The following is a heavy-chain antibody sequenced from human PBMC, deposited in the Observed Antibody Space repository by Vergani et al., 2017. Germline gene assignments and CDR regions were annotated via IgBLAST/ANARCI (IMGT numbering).Heavy chain of an antibody. Sequence: QVQLVQSGAEVKKPGASVKVSCKASGYTFTSYGISWVRQAPGQGLEWMGWISAYNGNTNYAQKLQGRVTMTTDTSTSTAYMELRSLRSDDTAVYYCARDSSGWYDYYYYYYYMDVWGKGTTVTVSS. CDR2: ISAYNGNT. CDR1: GYTFTSYG. J-gene: IGHJ6*03. CDR3: ARDSSGWYDYYYYYYYMDV. V-gene: IGHV1-18*01. D-gene: IGHD6-19*01.